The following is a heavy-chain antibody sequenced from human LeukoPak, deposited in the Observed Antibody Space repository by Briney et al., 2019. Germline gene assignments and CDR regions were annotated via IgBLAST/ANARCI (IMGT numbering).Heavy chain of an antibody. CDR1: GYTFTSYG. V-gene: IGHV1-18*01. J-gene: IGHJ3*02. CDR2: ISAYNGNT. Sequence: ASVKVSCKASGYTFTSYGISWVRQAPGQGLEWMGWISAYNGNTNYAQKLQGRVTMTTDTSTSTAYMELRSLRSDDTAVYYCAILARSGGYPSGAFDIWGQGTMVTVSS. D-gene: IGHD1-26*01. CDR3: AILARSGGYPSGAFDI.